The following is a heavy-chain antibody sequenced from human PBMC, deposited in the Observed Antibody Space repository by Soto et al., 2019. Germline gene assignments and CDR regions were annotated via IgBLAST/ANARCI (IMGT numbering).Heavy chain of an antibody. Sequence: LRLSCAASGFTFSSYEMNWVRQAPGKGLEWVSYISSSGSTIYYADSVKGRFTISRDNAKNSLYLQMNSLRAEDTAVYYCARDGVWDSIPYGMDVWGQGTTVTVSS. J-gene: IGHJ6*02. CDR1: GFTFSSYE. D-gene: IGHD3-22*01. CDR3: ARDGVWDSIPYGMDV. V-gene: IGHV3-48*03. CDR2: ISSSGSTI.